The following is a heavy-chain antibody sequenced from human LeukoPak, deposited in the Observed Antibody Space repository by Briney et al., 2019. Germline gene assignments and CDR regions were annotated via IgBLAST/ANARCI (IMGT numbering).Heavy chain of an antibody. CDR3: ARGGFRVGATTWSYYYYGMDV. V-gene: IGHV3-13*01. Sequence: GGSLRLSCAASGFTFSSYDMHWVRQATGKGLEWVSAIGTAGDTYYPGSVKGRFTISRENAKNSLYLQMNSLRAGDTAVYYCARGGFRVGATTWSYYYYGMDVWGQGTTVTVSS. D-gene: IGHD1-26*01. CDR1: GFTFSSYD. J-gene: IGHJ6*02. CDR2: IGTAGDT.